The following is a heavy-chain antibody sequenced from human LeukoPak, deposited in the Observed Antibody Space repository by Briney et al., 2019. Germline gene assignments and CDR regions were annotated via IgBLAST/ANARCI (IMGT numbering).Heavy chain of an antibody. CDR1: GYTFTGYY. CDR2: INPNSGNT. Sequence: ASVKVSCKASGYTFTGYYMHWVRQAPGQGLEWMGWINPNSGNTGYAQKFQGRVTITADESTSTAYMELSSLRSEDTAVYYCARGATGLQFDYWGQGTLVTVSS. D-gene: IGHD2-15*01. J-gene: IGHJ4*02. CDR3: ARGATGLQFDY. V-gene: IGHV1-8*03.